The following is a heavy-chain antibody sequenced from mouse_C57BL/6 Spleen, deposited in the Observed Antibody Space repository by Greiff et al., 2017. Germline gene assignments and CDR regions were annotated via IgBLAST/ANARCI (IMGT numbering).Heavy chain of an antibody. V-gene: IGHV5-12*01. D-gene: IGHD1-1*01. Sequence: DVQLVESGGGLVQPGGSLKLSCAASGFTFSDYYMYWVRQTPEKRLEWVAYISNGGGSTYYPDTVKGRFTISRDNAKNTLYLQMSRLKSEDTAMYYCARTITTVVATRAMDYWGQGTSVTVSS. CDR2: ISNGGGST. CDR3: ARTITTVVATRAMDY. J-gene: IGHJ4*01. CDR1: GFTFSDYY.